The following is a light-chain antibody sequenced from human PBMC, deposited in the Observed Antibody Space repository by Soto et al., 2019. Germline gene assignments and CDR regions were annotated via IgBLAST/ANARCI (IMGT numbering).Light chain of an antibody. CDR2: AAS. J-gene: IGKJ3*01. CDR3: HQFSSFPLT. CDR1: QVIRSY. V-gene: IGKV1-9*01. Sequence: IQLTQSPSSLSASVGDRVTITCRASQVIRSYVVWYQQKPGKAPKLLIHAASTLQSGVPSRFSGSGSGTDFTLTIIRLQPYDFATYYCHQFSSFPLTFGPGTKVDI.